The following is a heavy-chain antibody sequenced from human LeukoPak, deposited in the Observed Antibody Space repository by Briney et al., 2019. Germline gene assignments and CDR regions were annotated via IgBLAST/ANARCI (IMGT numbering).Heavy chain of an antibody. V-gene: IGHV1-2*02. J-gene: IGHJ4*02. CDR1: GYSFTGYY. D-gene: IGHD2-15*01. CDR2: INPNSGDT. CDR3: ARGLRGYCDGDSCYLFDY. Sequence: ASVKVPCKASGYSFTGYYVHWVRQAPGQGLEWMGWINPNSGDTNYAQKFQGRVTMTRGTSISTAYMELSRLRSDDTAVYYCARGLRGYCDGDSCYLFDYWGQGILVTVSS.